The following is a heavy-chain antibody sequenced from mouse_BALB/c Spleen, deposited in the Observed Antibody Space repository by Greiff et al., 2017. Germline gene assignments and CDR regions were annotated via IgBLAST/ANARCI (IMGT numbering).Heavy chain of an antibody. CDR1: GFTFSSYG. V-gene: IGHV5-6-3*01. Sequence: EVQLVESGGGLVQPGGSLKLSCAASGFTFSSYGMSWVRQTPDKRLELVATINSNGGSTYYPDSVKGRFTISRDKAKNTLYLQMSSLKSEDTAMYYCARDGDGYDNYAMDYWGQGTSVTVSS. J-gene: IGHJ4*01. CDR2: INSNGGST. D-gene: IGHD2-2*01. CDR3: ARDGDGYDNYAMDY.